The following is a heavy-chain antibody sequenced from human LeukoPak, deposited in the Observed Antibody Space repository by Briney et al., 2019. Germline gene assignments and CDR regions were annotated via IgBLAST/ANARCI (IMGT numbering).Heavy chain of an antibody. Sequence: ASVKVSCKASGGTFSSYAISWVRQAPGQGLEWMGEIIPIFGTANYAQKFQGRVTITADESTSTAYMELSSLRSEDTAVYYCAREQQLVVSYFDYWGQGTLVTVSS. V-gene: IGHV1-69*13. D-gene: IGHD6-13*01. CDR1: GGTFSSYA. J-gene: IGHJ4*02. CDR3: AREQQLVVSYFDY. CDR2: IIPIFGTA.